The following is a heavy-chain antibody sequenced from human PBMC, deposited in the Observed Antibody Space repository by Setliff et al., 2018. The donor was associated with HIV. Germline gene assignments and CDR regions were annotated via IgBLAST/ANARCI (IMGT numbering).Heavy chain of an antibody. CDR1: GDSISSSAYY. CDR3: ARGSWVGATTPTDY. CDR2: ISQSGST. D-gene: IGHD1-26*01. V-gene: IGHV4-39*02. Sequence: PSETLSLTCTVSGDSISSSAYYWTWIRQPPGMGLEWIGEISQSGSTNYNASLKSRVTMSVDASQRQFSLNLTSVTAADTAVYYCARGSWVGATTPTDYWGRGKLVTVSS. J-gene: IGHJ4*02.